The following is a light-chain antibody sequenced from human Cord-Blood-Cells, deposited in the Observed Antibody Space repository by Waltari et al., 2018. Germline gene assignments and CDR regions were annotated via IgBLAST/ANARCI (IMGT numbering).Light chain of an antibody. Sequence: ETVLTQSPGTLSFSPGERATLSCRASQSVSSSYLAWYQQKPGQAPRLLIYGASSRATGIPDRFSGSGSGTDFTLTISRLEPEDFAVYYCQQYGSSRTFGQGTKVEIK. J-gene: IGKJ1*01. CDR1: QSVSSSY. CDR3: QQYGSSRT. CDR2: GAS. V-gene: IGKV3-20*01.